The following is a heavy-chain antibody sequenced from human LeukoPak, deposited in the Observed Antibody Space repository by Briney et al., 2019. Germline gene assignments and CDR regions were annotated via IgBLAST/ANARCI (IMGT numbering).Heavy chain of an antibody. CDR1: GFTFSSYG. Sequence: GGSLRLSCAASGFTFSSYGMHWVRQAPGKGLEWVAFIRYDGSNKYYADSVKGRFTISRDNSKNTLYLQMNSLRAEDTAVYYCARVSPPLGGALDYWGQGTLVTVSS. J-gene: IGHJ4*02. CDR3: ARVSPPLGGALDY. V-gene: IGHV3-30*02. CDR2: IRYDGSNK. D-gene: IGHD3-16*01.